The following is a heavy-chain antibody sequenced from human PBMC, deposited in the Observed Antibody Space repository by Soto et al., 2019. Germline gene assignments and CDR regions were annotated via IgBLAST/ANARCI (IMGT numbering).Heavy chain of an antibody. CDR1: GGSINSGDYY. Sequence: SETLSLTCTVSGGSINSGDYYWTWVRQPPGKGLERIGNIFHSGSTYYTPSLQSRVTISLDTSKNHFSLNLSSVTPAYTAVYVCARDRYYGSGTYYNFYSGMDVCVPGTTVTVSS. D-gene: IGHD3-10*01. J-gene: IGHJ6*01. V-gene: IGHV4-30-4*01. CDR2: IFHSGST. CDR3: ARDRYYGSGTYYNFYSGMDV.